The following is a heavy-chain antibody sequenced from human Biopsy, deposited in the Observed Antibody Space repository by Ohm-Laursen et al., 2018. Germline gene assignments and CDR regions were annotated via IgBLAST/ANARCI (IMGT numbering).Heavy chain of an antibody. J-gene: IGHJ4*02. CDR2: INPNSGGT. Sequence: ASVKVSCKASGYTFTDSYMHWVRQAPGQGLEWMGWINPNSGGTNYAQKLQGNITMTKNTSMSTAYMEMSRLRSDDTAVYYCALQSVAQMKNFDYWGQGTLVTVSS. CDR1: GYTFTDSY. V-gene: IGHV1-2*02. D-gene: IGHD6-19*01. CDR3: ALQSVAQMKNFDY.